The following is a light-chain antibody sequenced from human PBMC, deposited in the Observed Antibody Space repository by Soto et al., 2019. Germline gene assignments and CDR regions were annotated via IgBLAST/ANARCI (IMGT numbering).Light chain of an antibody. V-gene: IGLV2-8*01. Sequence: QSVLTQPPSASGSPGQSVTVSCTGTRRDIGGYDHVSWYQQHPGKAPKLMIFEVSKRPSGVPDRFSASKSGNTASLTVSGLQAEDEADYYCSSYAHGSTYVFGTGTKLTVL. CDR2: EVS. CDR3: SSYAHGSTYV. J-gene: IGLJ1*01. CDR1: RRDIGGYDH.